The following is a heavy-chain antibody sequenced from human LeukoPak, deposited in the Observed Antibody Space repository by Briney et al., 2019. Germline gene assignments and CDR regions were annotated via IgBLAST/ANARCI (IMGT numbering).Heavy chain of an antibody. CDR1: GGSISSGDYY. J-gene: IGHJ3*02. Sequence: SETLSLTCTVSGGSISSGDYYWSWIRQPPGKGLEWIGYIYYSGSTYYNPSLKSRVTISVDTSKNQFSLKLSSVTAADTAVYYCARDRDYYDSSGFDDAFDIWGQGTMVTVSS. D-gene: IGHD3-22*01. CDR2: IYYSGST. V-gene: IGHV4-30-4*01. CDR3: ARDRDYYDSSGFDDAFDI.